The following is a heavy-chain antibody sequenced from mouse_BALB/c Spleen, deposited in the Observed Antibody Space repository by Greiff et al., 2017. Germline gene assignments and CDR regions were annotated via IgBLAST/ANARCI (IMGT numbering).Heavy chain of an antibody. V-gene: IGHV5-6-2*01. D-gene: IGHD2-14*01. CDR2: INSNGGNT. CDR3: VRPEGSSYDFDY. Sequence: EVNLVESGGGLVKPGGSLKLSCAASGFTFSSYYMSWVRQTPGKRLEWVAAINSNGGNTTYQDNVKGRFTITIDNAKNTLYLQMSSLKSEDTALYYCVRPEGSSYDFDYWGQGTTLTVSS. J-gene: IGHJ2*01. CDR1: GFTFSSYY.